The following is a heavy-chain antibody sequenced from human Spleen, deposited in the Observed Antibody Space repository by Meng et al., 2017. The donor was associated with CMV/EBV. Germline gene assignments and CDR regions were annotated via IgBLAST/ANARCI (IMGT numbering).Heavy chain of an antibody. CDR1: GFTVSSNY. D-gene: IGHD3-3*01. J-gene: IGHJ4*02. CDR3: ARGADYDFWSGPTGAFDY. Sequence: GESLKISCAASGFTVSSNYMSWVRQAPGKGLEGVSVIYSGGSTYYADSVKGRFTISRDNSKNTLYLQMNSLRAEDTAVYFCARGADYDFWSGPTGAFDYWGQGSLVTVSS. V-gene: IGHV3-66*02. CDR2: IYSGGST.